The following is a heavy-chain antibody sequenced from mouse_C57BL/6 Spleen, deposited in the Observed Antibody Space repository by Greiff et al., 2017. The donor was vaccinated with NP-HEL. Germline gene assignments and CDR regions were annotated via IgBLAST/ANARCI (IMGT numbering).Heavy chain of an antibody. CDR2: IRNKANGYTT. V-gene: IGHV7-3*01. CDR3: ARYISSPRYFDV. J-gene: IGHJ1*03. Sequence: EVQLQESGGGLVQPGGSLSLSCAASGFTFTDYYMSWVRQPPGKALEWLGFIRNKANGYTTEYSASVKGRFTISRDNSQSILYLQMNALRAEDSATYYCARYISSPRYFDVWGTGTTVTVSS. CDR1: GFTFTDYY.